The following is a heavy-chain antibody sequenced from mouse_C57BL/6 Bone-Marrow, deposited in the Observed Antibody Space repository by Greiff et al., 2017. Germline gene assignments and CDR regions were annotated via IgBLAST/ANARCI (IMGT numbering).Heavy chain of an antibody. CDR3: ARVGDSSGYEFAY. V-gene: IGHV1-81*01. CDR2: IYPRSGNT. Sequence: QVQLQQSGAELARPGASVKLSCKASGYTFTSYGISWVKQRTGQGLEWIGEIYPRSGNTYYNEKFKGKATLTADKSSSTAYMELRSLTSEDSAVYFGARVGDSSGYEFAYWGKGTLVTVSA. CDR1: GYTFTSYG. D-gene: IGHD3-2*02. J-gene: IGHJ3*01.